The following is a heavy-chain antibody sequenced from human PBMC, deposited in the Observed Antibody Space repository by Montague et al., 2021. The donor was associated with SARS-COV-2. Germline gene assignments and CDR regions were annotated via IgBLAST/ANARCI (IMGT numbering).Heavy chain of an antibody. Sequence: VKPTQTLTLTCTFSGFSLTSSGVAVGWIRQPPGKALEWIALIYWDDTKHYNPSLKTRLTATQDTSKNQVVLTLTNVDPVDTATYYCAHIPPYYSISGAWDVGCFDYWGQGALVTVSS. CDR3: AHIPPYYSISGAWDVGCFDY. CDR1: GFSLTSSGVA. D-gene: IGHD3-10*01. V-gene: IGHV2-5*02. J-gene: IGHJ4*02. CDR2: IYWDDTK.